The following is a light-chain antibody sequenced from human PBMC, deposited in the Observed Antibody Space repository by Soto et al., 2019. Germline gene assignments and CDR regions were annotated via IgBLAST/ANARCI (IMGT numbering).Light chain of an antibody. CDR3: QQSYSTPLT. Sequence: DIQMTQSPSSLSASVGDRVTITCRTSQSISSYLNWYQQKPGKAPKLLIYAASSLPSGVPSRFSGSGSGTDFTLTISSLQPEDFATYYCQQSYSTPLTLGGGTKVDIK. J-gene: IGKJ4*01. V-gene: IGKV1-39*01. CDR1: QSISSY. CDR2: AAS.